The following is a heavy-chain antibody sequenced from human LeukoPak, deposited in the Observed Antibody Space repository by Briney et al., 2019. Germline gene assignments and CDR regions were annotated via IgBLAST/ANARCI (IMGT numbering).Heavy chain of an antibody. CDR2: ISSSGSTI. D-gene: IGHD4-17*01. J-gene: IGHJ6*02. CDR3: ARDDYGLNYSLPYYYYGMDV. V-gene: IGHV3-48*03. CDR1: GFTFSSYE. Sequence: PGGSLRLSCAASGFTFSSYEMNWVRQAPGKGLEWVSYISSSGSTIYYADSVKGRFTISRDNAKSSLYLQMNSLRAEDTAVYYCARDDYGLNYSLPYYYYGMDVWGQGTTVTVSS.